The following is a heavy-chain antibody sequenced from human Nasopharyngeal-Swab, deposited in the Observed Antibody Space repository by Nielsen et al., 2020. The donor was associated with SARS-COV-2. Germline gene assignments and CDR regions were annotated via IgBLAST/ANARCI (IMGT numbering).Heavy chain of an antibody. CDR2: ISGNSVSI. Sequence: SLKISCAASGFIFSTYTMNWVRQAPGKGLEWVSGISGNSVSIGYSDSVKGRFIISRDNAKNSLYLQMNSLRVEDTALYYCAKDKGAGSFDYWGQGTLVTVSS. V-gene: IGHV3-9*01. D-gene: IGHD6-13*01. CDR3: AKDKGAGSFDY. CDR1: GFIFSTYT. J-gene: IGHJ4*02.